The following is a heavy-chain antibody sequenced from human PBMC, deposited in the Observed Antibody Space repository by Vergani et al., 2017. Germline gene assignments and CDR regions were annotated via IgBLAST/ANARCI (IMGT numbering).Heavy chain of an antibody. V-gene: IGHV3-21*01. Sequence: EVQLVESGGGLVKPGGSLRLSCAASGFTFSSYSMNWVRQAPGKGLEWVSSISSSSSYIYYADSVKGRFTISRDNATNSLYLQMNSLRAEDTAVYYCARALEVMDYWSGYPAWYFDYWGQGTLVTVSS. CDR2: ISSSSSYI. CDR1: GFTFSSYS. CDR3: ARALEVMDYWSGYPAWYFDY. D-gene: IGHD3-3*01. J-gene: IGHJ4*02.